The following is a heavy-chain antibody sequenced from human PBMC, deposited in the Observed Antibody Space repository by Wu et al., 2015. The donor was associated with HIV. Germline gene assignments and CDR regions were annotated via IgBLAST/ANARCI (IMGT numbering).Heavy chain of an antibody. V-gene: IGHV1-8*03. D-gene: IGHD5-12*01. CDR1: GYTFTSYD. CDR3: ARKTSTGYGP. Sequence: QVQLVQSGAEVKKPGASVKVSCKASGYTFTSYDINWVRQATGQGLEWMGWMNPNSGNTGYAQKFQGRVTITRNTSISTAYMELRSLTSDDTAIYYCARKTSTGYGPWGQGTLVTVSS. CDR2: MNPNSGNT. J-gene: IGHJ5*02.